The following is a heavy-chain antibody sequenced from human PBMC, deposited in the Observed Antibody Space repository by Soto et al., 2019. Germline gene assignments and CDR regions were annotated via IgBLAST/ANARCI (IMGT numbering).Heavy chain of an antibody. V-gene: IGHV3-33*01. J-gene: IGHJ3*02. Sequence: GGSLRLSCAASGFTFSSYGMHWVRQAPGKGLEWVAVIWYDGSNKYYADSVKGRFTISRDNSKNTLYLQMNSLRAEDTAVYYCASFHGSGEVDDAFDIWGQGTMVTVSS. CDR3: ASFHGSGEVDDAFDI. CDR2: IWYDGSNK. D-gene: IGHD3-10*01. CDR1: GFTFSSYG.